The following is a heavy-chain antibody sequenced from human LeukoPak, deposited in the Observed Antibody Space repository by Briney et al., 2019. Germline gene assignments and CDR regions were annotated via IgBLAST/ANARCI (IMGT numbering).Heavy chain of an antibody. CDR1: GFTFSSYE. J-gene: IGHJ4*02. D-gene: IGHD3-10*01. CDR2: ISNGGSTT. V-gene: IGHV3-48*03. Sequence: GRSLRLSCAASGFTFSSYEMNWFRQAPGKGLEWVAYISNGGSTTYYADSVRGRFTISRDNAKNSMYLQMNSLRDEDMAVYYCARDPSGRASHLDYWGQGTLVTVSS. CDR3: ARDPSGRASHLDY.